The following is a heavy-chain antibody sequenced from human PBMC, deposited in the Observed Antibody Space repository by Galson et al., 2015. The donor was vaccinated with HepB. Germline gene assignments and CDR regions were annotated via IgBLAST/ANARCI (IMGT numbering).Heavy chain of an antibody. D-gene: IGHD3-22*01. CDR3: AGIYDSSGYGQAHY. CDR2: ISGSGGST. CDR1: GFTFSSYA. J-gene: IGHJ4*02. V-gene: IGHV3-23*01. Sequence: SLRLSCAASGFTFSSYAMSWVRQAPGKGLEWVSAISGSGGSTYYADSVKGRFTISRDNAKNLLYLQMNSLRAEDTAVYYCAGIYDSSGYGQAHYCFQRTLVTASS.